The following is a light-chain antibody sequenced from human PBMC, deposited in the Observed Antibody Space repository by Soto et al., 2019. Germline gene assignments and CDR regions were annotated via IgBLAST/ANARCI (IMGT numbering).Light chain of an antibody. CDR1: SSDAGSYNL. Sequence: QSVLPQPASVSGSPGQSITISCTGTSSDAGSYNLVSWYQQHPGKAPKLMIYEVSKRPSGVSNRFSGSKSGNTASLTISGLQAEDEADYYCCSYAGSSTFVVFGGGTKLTVL. CDR2: EVS. V-gene: IGLV2-23*02. CDR3: CSYAGSSTFVV. J-gene: IGLJ2*01.